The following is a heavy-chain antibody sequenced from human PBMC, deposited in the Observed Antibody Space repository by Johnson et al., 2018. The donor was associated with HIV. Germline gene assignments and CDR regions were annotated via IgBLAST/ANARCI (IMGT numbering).Heavy chain of an antibody. D-gene: IGHD6-13*01. CDR3: AKGRGSNWYTGAFDI. V-gene: IGHV3-30*19. CDR1: GFTFSSYG. Sequence: QVQLVESGGGVVQPGRSLRLSCAASGFTFSSYGMHWVRQAPGKGLEWVAVISYDGSNKYYADSVKGRFTISRDNAKNSLYLQMNSLRAEDTALYYCAKGRGSNWYTGAFDIWGQGTMVTVSA. CDR2: ISYDGSNK. J-gene: IGHJ3*02.